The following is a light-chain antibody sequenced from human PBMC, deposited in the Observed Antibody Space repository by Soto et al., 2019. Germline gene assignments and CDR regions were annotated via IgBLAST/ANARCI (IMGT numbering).Light chain of an antibody. J-gene: IGKJ3*01. V-gene: IGKV1-27*01. CDR3: QKYSSAPFT. CDR1: QGISSY. Sequence: DIQMTQSPSSLSASVGDRVTITCRASQGISSYLAWYQQKPWKVPRLLISAASTLQSGVPSRFSGSGSGTDFTLTISSLQPEDIATYYCQKYSSAPFTFGPGTKVDIK. CDR2: AAS.